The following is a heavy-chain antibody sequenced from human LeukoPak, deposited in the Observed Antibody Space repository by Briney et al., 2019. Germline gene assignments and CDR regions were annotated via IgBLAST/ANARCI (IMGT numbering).Heavy chain of an antibody. CDR3: ARVLRYCSGGNCYSGGLGYMDV. J-gene: IGHJ6*03. V-gene: IGHV3-48*04. CDR2: ISRSGSTK. CDR1: GFTFSSYA. D-gene: IGHD2-15*01. Sequence: GGSLRLSCAASGFTFSSYAIHWVRQAPGKGLEWVSSISRSGSTKYYADSVKGRFTISRDNAKNSLFLQMNSLRAEDTAVYYCARVLRYCSGGNCYSGGLGYMDVWGKGTTVTISS.